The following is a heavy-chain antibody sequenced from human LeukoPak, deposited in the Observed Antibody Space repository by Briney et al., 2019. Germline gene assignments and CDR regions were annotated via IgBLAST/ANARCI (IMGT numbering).Heavy chain of an antibody. CDR2: IYHSGST. Sequence: SETLSLTFTVCGYSISSGYYWGWIRQPPGKGLEWIGSIYHSGSTSYNPSLKSRVTISVDTSKNQFSLKLSSVTAADTAVYYCARHRVAGTSNWFDPWGQGTLVTVS. V-gene: IGHV4-38-2*02. D-gene: IGHD6-19*01. CDR3: ARHRVAGTSNWFDP. J-gene: IGHJ5*02. CDR1: GYSISSGYY.